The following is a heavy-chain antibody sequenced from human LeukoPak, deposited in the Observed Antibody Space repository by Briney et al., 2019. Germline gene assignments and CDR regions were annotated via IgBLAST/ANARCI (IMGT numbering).Heavy chain of an antibody. CDR1: GFTFSSYG. J-gene: IGHJ5*02. V-gene: IGHV3-33*01. D-gene: IGHD3-10*01. Sequence: GGSLRLSCAASGFTFSSYGMHWVRQAPGKGLEWVAVIWYDGSNKYYADSVKGRFTISRGNSKNTLYLQMNSLRAEDTAVYYCARDFQEYYYGSGSYQFPWGQGTLVTVSS. CDR2: IWYDGSNK. CDR3: ARDFQEYYYGSGSYQFP.